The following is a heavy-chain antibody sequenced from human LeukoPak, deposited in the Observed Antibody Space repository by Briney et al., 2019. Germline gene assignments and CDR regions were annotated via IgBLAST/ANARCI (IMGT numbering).Heavy chain of an antibody. D-gene: IGHD3-22*01. CDR2: VYYSGST. J-gene: IGHJ5*02. CDR3: ARDRRYYDTRGSPLGWFDP. CDR1: GDSIISHY. V-gene: IGHV4-59*11. Sequence: PSETLSLTCTVSGDSIISHYWSWIRQPPGKGLEWIGDVYYSGSTNYNSSLKTRVTISVDTSKNQFSLKLTSVTAADTAVYYCARDRRYYDTRGSPLGWFDPWGQGTLVTVSS.